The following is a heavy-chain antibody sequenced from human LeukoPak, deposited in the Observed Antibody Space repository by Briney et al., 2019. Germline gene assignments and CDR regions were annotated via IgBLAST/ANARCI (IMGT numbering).Heavy chain of an antibody. CDR1: GFTFSSYE. Sequence: PGGSLRLSCAASGFTFSSYEMNWVRQAPGKGLEWVSYISSSGSTIYYADSVKGRFTISRDNAKNSLYLQMNSLRAEDTAVYYCARVYHLDSSGYPFDYWGQGTLVTVSS. D-gene: IGHD3-22*01. J-gene: IGHJ4*02. CDR3: ARVYHLDSSGYPFDY. CDR2: ISSSGSTI. V-gene: IGHV3-48*03.